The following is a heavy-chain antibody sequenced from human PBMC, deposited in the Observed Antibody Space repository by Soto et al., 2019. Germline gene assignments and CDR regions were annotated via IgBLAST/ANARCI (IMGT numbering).Heavy chain of an antibody. V-gene: IGHV3-30-3*01. J-gene: IGHJ4*02. CDR3: ANQIRYFDWFFPFDY. D-gene: IGHD3-9*01. Sequence: GGSLRLSCAASGFTFSSYAMNWVRQAPGKGLEWVAVISYDGSNKYYADSVKGRFTISRDNSKNTVYLQMSSLKTEDTAVYYCANQIRYFDWFFPFDYWGPGALVTVSS. CDR2: ISYDGSNK. CDR1: GFTFSSYA.